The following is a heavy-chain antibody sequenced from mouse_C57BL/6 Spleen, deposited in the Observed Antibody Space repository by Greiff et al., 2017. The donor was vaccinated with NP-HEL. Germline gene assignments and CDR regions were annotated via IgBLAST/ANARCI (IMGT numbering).Heavy chain of an antibody. J-gene: IGHJ4*01. CDR2: IYPGDGDT. D-gene: IGHD2-1*01. CDR3: ARRGEIYYGNRYAMDY. CDR1: GYAFSSYW. Sequence: VQLQQSGAELVKPGASVKISCKASGYAFSSYWMNWVKQRPGKGLEWIGQIYPGDGDTNYNGKFKGKATLTADKSSSTAYMQLSSLTSEDSAVYFCARRGEIYYGNRYAMDYWGQGTSVTVSS. V-gene: IGHV1-80*01.